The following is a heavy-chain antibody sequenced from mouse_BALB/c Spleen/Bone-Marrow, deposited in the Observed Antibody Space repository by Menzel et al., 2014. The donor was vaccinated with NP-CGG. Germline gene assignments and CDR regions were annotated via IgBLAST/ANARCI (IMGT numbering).Heavy chain of an antibody. CDR2: IGPYDSET. Sequence: VQLQESGAELVRPGASVKLSCKASGYTFTSYWMNWVKQRPEQGLEWIGRIGPYDSETHYNQKFKDKAILTVDKSSSTAYMQLSSLTSEDSAVYYCARGRDYDVFSYWGQGTLVTVSA. V-gene: IGHV1-74*04. D-gene: IGHD2-4*01. CDR1: GYTFTSYW. J-gene: IGHJ3*01. CDR3: ARGRDYDVFSY.